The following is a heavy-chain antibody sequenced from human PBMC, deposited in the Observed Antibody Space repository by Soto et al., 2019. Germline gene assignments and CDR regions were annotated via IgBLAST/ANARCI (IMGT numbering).Heavy chain of an antibody. V-gene: IGHV1-2*04. CDR2: INPNSGGT. CDR3: AVAAVVVAATRYGMDF. Sequence: ASVKVSCKASGYTFTGYYMHWVRQAPGQGLEWMGWINPNSGGTNYAQKFQGWVTMTRDTSISTAYMELSRLRSDDTAVYYCAVAAVVVAATRYGMDFRGQGTTVTGSS. CDR1: GYTFTGYY. D-gene: IGHD2-15*01. J-gene: IGHJ6*02.